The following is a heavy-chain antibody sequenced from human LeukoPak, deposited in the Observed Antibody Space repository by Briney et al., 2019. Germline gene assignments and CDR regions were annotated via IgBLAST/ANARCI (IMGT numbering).Heavy chain of an antibody. V-gene: IGHV4-34*01. CDR1: GGSFSGYY. CDR3: ARGRRAAYYYDSSGYYQAYYFDY. CDR2: INHSGST. D-gene: IGHD3-22*01. J-gene: IGHJ4*02. Sequence: SETLSLTCAVYGGSFSGYYWSWIRQPPGKGLEWMGEINHSGSTNYNPSLKSRVTISVDTSKNQFSLKLSSVTAADTAVYYCARGRRAAYYYDSSGYYQAYYFDYWGQGTLVTFSS.